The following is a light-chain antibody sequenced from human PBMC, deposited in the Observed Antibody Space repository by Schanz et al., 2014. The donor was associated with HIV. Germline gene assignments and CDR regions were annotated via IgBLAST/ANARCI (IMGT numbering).Light chain of an antibody. CDR3: SSYSVYGARGVI. J-gene: IGLJ6*01. CDR2: EVS. V-gene: IGLV2-8*01. CDR1: SSDVGGYNY. Sequence: QSVLTQPPSASGSPGQSVTISCTGTSSDVGGYNYVSWYQQHPGKAPKIMIYEVSKRPSGVPDRFSGSKSGNTASLSISGLQPEDEADYYCSSYSVYGARGVIVGTGTKLTVL.